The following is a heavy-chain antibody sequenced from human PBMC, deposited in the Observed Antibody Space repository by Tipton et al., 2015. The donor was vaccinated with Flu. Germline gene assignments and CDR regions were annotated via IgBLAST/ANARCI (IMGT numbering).Heavy chain of an antibody. CDR2: INHSGST. J-gene: IGHJ4*02. D-gene: IGHD3-10*01. CDR3: ARDFVVRGAYGGVEY. V-gene: IGHV4-34*01. CDR1: GGSFSGYY. Sequence: TLSLTCAVYGGSFSGYYWSWIRQPPGKGLEWIGEINHSGSTNYNPSLKSRVTISVDTSKNQFSLKLSSVTAADTAVYYCARDFVVRGAYGGVEYWGQGTLVTVPS.